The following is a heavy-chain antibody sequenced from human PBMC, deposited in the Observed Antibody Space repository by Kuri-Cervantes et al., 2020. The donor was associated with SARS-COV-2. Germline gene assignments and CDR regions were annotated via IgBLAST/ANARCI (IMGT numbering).Heavy chain of an antibody. CDR2: IWYDGSNK. Sequence: GGSLRLSCAASGFTFSSYGMHWVRQAPGKGLEWVAVIWYDGSNKYYADSVKGRFTISRDNSKNTLYLQMNSLRAEDTAVYYCARDLDRVGTSALGYWGQGTLVTVSS. J-gene: IGHJ4*02. CDR1: GFTFSSYG. CDR3: ARDLDRVGTSALGY. V-gene: IGHV3-33*01. D-gene: IGHD2-2*01.